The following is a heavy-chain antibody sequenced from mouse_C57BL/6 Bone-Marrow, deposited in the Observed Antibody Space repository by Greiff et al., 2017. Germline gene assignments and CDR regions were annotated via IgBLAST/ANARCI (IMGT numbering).Heavy chain of an antibody. CDR3: ACYYYGSSYWYFDV. Sequence: QVQLQQPGAELVKPGASVKLSCKASGYTFTSYWMPWVKQRPGQGLEWIGEIDPSDSYTNYNHKFKGKATLTVDTSSSTASTQISSLTSEDSAVYYCACYYYGSSYWYFDVWGTGTTVTVSS. D-gene: IGHD1-1*01. V-gene: IGHV1-50*01. CDR2: IDPSDSYT. CDR1: GYTFTSYW. J-gene: IGHJ1*03.